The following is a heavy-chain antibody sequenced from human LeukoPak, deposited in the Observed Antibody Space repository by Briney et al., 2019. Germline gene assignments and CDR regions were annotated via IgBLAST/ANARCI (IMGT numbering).Heavy chain of an antibody. Sequence: SETLSLTCTVSGGSISSSSYYWGWIRQPPGKGLEWIGSIYYSGSTYYNPSLKSRVTISVDTSKNQFSLKLSSVTAADTAVYYCARDLTYYYDSSGYSVSAFDIWGQGTMVTVSS. CDR1: GGSISSSSYY. CDR3: ARDLTYYYDSSGYSVSAFDI. V-gene: IGHV4-39*07. CDR2: IYYSGST. D-gene: IGHD3-22*01. J-gene: IGHJ3*02.